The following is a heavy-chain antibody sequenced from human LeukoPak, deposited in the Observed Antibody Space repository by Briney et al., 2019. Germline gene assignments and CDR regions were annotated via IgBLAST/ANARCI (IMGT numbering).Heavy chain of an antibody. D-gene: IGHD4-23*01. V-gene: IGHV3-20*01. J-gene: IGHJ4*02. CDR3: ARDSYGGNSVGTFDC. CDR2: YDWIGSST. Sequence: GGPQRLSCAPSIFIQDHYGKSGLRQAREGALVCVIGYDWIGSSTGYGESVNGRFPISRDNAKNSLHLQMNSLRDEDTGLYHCARDSYGGNSVGTFDCWGQGSLDSVCS. CDR1: IFIQDHYG.